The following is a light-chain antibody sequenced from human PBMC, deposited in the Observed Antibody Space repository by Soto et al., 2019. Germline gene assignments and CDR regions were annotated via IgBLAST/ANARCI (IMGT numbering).Light chain of an antibody. Sequence: QSALTQPRSVSGSPGQSVTISCTGTSSDVGGYNYVSWYQQHPGKAPKLMIYDVNLRPSGVPDRFSGSKSSNTASLTISGLQTEDEADYYCCSYAGSYTYVFATGTKVTVL. V-gene: IGLV2-11*01. CDR1: SSDVGGYNY. J-gene: IGLJ1*01. CDR2: DVN. CDR3: CSYAGSYTYV.